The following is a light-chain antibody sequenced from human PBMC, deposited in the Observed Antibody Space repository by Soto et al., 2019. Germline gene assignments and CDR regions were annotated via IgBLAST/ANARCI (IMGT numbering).Light chain of an antibody. Sequence: VLTQSPVTLSLSPRQVVXLSFRASQSFRGLLAWYQQKPGQAPRLLIYGASSRAIGIPDRFSGSVSGSDFILTINRLEPEDFAVYYCQQYGSSHTFGQGTRLEIK. V-gene: IGKV3-20*01. CDR2: GAS. CDR3: QQYGSSHT. J-gene: IGKJ5*01. CDR1: QSFRGL.